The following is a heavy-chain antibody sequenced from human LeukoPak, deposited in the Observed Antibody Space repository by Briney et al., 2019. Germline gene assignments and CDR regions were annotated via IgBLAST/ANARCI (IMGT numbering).Heavy chain of an antibody. CDR3: ARDPHYDFWSGPPMDV. J-gene: IGHJ6*04. CDR1: GFTFSSYS. CDR2: ISSSSSTI. Sequence: GGSLRLSCAASGFTFSSYSMNWVRQAPGKGLEWVSYISSSSSTIYYADSVKGRFTISGDNAKNSLYLQMNSLRAEDTAVYYCARDPHYDFWSGPPMDVWGKGTTVTVSS. D-gene: IGHD3-3*01. V-gene: IGHV3-48*01.